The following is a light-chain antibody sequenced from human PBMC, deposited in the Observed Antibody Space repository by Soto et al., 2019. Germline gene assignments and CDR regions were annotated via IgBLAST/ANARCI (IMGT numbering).Light chain of an antibody. V-gene: IGKV3-20*01. CDR1: QIVSASH. CDR2: GAS. J-gene: IGKJ4*01. Sequence: VVVTQSPGTLSLSPGERATLSCRASQIVSASHLAWYQQKPGQAPRLLLYGASTRATDIPDRFSGSGSGTDFTLTISRVEPEDFAVFYCQHYGSSPLTFGGGTKVDIK. CDR3: QHYGSSPLT.